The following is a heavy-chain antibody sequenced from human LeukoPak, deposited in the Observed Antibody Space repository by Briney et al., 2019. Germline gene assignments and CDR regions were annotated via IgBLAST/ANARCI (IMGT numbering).Heavy chain of an antibody. V-gene: IGHV4-39*07. Sequence: SETLSLTCTVSGGSISSSSYYWGWIRQPPGKGPEWIGSIHYSGSTYYNPSLKSRVTISVDTSKNQFSLNLSSVIAADTAMYYCARDFSSGSYLHYGMDVWGQGTTVTVSS. CDR1: GGSISSSSYY. D-gene: IGHD1-26*01. J-gene: IGHJ6*02. CDR3: ARDFSSGSYLHYGMDV. CDR2: IHYSGST.